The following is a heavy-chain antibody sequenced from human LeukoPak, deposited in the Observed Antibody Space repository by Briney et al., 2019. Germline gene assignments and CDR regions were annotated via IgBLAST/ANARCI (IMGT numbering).Heavy chain of an antibody. D-gene: IGHD3-3*01. Sequence: SETLSLTCTVFGDSISDSKYFWGWIRQPPGKGLEWIGNFYSGGSTYYNPSLKSRVAISEDTSGKQSSLRLGSVTAADTAVYFCARVGSGLNLYYFDYWGQGILVTVSS. CDR1: GDSISDSKYF. CDR3: ARVGSGLNLYYFDY. J-gene: IGHJ4*02. V-gene: IGHV4-39*07. CDR2: FYSGGST.